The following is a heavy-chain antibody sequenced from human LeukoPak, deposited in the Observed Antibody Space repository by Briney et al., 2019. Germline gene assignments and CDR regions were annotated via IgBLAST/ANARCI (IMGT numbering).Heavy chain of an antibody. CDR1: GFTFSSYG. V-gene: IGHV3-30*02. J-gene: IGHJ6*03. CDR3: AKGGYSNGRYYYYYMDV. Sequence: GGSLRLSCAASGFTFSSYGMHWVRQAPGKGLEWVAFIRYDGSNKYYADSVKGRFTISRDNAKNSLYLQMNSLRAEDTAVYYCAKGGYSNGRYYYYYMDVWGEGTTVTVSS. CDR2: IRYDGSNK. D-gene: IGHD5-18*01.